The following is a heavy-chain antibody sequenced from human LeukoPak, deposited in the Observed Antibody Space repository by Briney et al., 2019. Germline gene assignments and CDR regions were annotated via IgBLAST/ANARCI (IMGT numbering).Heavy chain of an antibody. V-gene: IGHV3-74*01. CDR2: INSDGSST. J-gene: IGHJ4*02. Sequence: GGSLRLSCAASGFTFSSYWMHWVRQAPGKGLVWVSCINSDGSSTSYADSVKGRFTISRDDAKNTLYLQMNNLRAEDTAVYYCASSGYYDSSGYYDYWGQGTLVTVSS. D-gene: IGHD3-22*01. CDR1: GFTFSSYW. CDR3: ASSGYYDSSGYYDY.